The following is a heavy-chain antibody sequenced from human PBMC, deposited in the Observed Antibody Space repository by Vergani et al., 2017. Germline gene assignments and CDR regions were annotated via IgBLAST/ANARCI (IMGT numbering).Heavy chain of an antibody. CDR3: ATVRLVGATPGVAFDI. CDR1: GYTLTELS. V-gene: IGHV1-24*01. CDR2: FDPEDGET. Sequence: QVQLVQSGAEVKKPGASVKVSCKVSGYTLTELSMPWVRQAPGKGLEWMGGFDPEDGETIYAQKFQGRVTMTEDTSTDTAYMELSSLRSEDTAVYYCATVRLVGATPGVAFDIWGQGTMVTVSS. J-gene: IGHJ3*02. D-gene: IGHD1-26*01.